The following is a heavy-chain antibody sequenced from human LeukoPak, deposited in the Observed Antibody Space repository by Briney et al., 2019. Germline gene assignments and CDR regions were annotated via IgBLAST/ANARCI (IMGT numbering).Heavy chain of an antibody. D-gene: IGHD6-19*01. CDR1: GFTFSTYP. CDR3: ARDRHIAGAGYYFDY. V-gene: IGHV3-30*04. CDR2: VADDGKDK. J-gene: IGHJ4*02. Sequence: HSGGSLRLSCAASGFTFSTYPMHWVRQAPGKGLEWVAVVADDGKDKHYVESVKGRFTISRDNSKNTLYLQMNSLRVEDTAVYYCARDRHIAGAGYYFDYWGQGTLVTVSS.